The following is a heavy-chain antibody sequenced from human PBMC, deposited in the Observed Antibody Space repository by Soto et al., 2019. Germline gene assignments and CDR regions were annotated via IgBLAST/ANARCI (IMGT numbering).Heavy chain of an antibody. Sequence: QVQLQESGPGLVKPSETLSLTCTVSGGSISSYYGSWIRQPPGKGLEWIGYIYYSGSTNYNPSLKSRVTISVDTSKNQFSLKLSSVTAADTAVYYCARDLEGGYGMDVWGQGTTVTVSS. V-gene: IGHV4-59*01. D-gene: IGHD2-15*01. CDR1: GGSISSYY. CDR2: IYYSGST. J-gene: IGHJ6*02. CDR3: ARDLEGGYGMDV.